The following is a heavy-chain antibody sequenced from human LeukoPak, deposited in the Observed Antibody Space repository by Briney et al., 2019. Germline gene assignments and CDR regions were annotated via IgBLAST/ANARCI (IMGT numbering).Heavy chain of an antibody. CDR2: IRYDGSNK. CDR3: AREGKGNKDPHYSSGWYDGPYYFDY. CDR1: GFTFSSYG. J-gene: IGHJ4*02. Sequence: PGGSLRLSCAASGFTFSSYGMHWVRQAPGKGLEWVAFIRYDGSNKYYADSVKGRFTISRDNSKNTLYLQMNSLRAEDTAVYYCAREGKGNKDPHYSSGWYDGPYYFDYWGQGTLVTVSS. V-gene: IGHV3-30*02. D-gene: IGHD6-19*01.